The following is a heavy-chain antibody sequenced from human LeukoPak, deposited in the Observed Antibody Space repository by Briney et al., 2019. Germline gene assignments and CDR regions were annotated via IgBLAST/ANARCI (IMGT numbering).Heavy chain of an antibody. J-gene: IGHJ4*02. Sequence: PGGSLRLSCAASGFTFSDYYMSWIRQAPGKGLEWVSYISSSSSSYTNYADSVKGRFTISRDNAKNSLYLQMNSLRAEDTAVYYCARGDTDPPDYGGNLGGDYWGQGTLVTVSS. V-gene: IGHV3-11*05. CDR3: ARGDTDPPDYGGNLGGDY. CDR2: ISSSSSSYT. D-gene: IGHD4-23*01. CDR1: GFTFSDYY.